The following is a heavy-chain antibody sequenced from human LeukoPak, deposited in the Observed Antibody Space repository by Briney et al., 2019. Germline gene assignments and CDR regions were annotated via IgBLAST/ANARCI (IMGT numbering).Heavy chain of an antibody. CDR1: GYSFTSYW. Sequence: GESLKISRKGSGYSFTSYWIGWVRQMPGKGLEWMGIIYPNDSDTRYSPSFQGQVIISADKSINTAYLQWSSLKASDSAMYYCARRAGYNYGGYFYYMDVWGKGTTVTVSS. D-gene: IGHD5-18*01. CDR3: ARRAGYNYGGYFYYMDV. V-gene: IGHV5-51*01. CDR2: IYPNDSDT. J-gene: IGHJ6*03.